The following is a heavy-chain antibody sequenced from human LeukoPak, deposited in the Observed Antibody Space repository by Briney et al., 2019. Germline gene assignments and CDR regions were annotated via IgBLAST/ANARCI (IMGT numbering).Heavy chain of an antibody. CDR1: GYTFTGYY. CDR2: INPNSGST. V-gene: IGHV1-2*02. Sequence: ASVKVSCKASGYTFTGYYMHWVRQAPGQGLEWMGWINPNSGSTNYAQKFQGRVTMTRDTSISTAYMELSRLRSDDTAVYYCAREVQLEALRVGWFDPWGQGTLVTVSS. J-gene: IGHJ5*02. D-gene: IGHD1-1*01. CDR3: AREVQLEALRVGWFDP.